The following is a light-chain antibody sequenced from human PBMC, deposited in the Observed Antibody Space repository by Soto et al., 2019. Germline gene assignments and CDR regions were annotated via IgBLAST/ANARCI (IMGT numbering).Light chain of an antibody. J-gene: IGLJ2*01. CDR3: AAWDDSLSGRV. V-gene: IGLV1-47*01. CDR2: MNN. Sequence: SALTQPPSASGTPGQRVTISCSGSTSNIGSNYVYWYQQLPGTAPKLLIYMNNQRPSGVPDRFSGSKSGTSASLAISGLRSEDEADYYCAAWDDSLSGRVFGGGTKVTVL. CDR1: TSNIGSNY.